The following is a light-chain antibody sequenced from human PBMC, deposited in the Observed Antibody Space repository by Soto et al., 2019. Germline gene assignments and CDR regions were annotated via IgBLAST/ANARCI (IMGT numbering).Light chain of an antibody. CDR1: QSVSSSY. CDR3: QQYGTSPLT. CDR2: GAS. Sequence: DIVLTQSPGTLSLSPGERATLSCRASQSVSSSYLAWYQQKPGQAPRLLIYGASSRATGIPDRFSGSGSGTDFPLTISRLEPEDCAVYYCQQYGTSPLTFVGGTKIQIK. J-gene: IGKJ4*01. V-gene: IGKV3-20*01.